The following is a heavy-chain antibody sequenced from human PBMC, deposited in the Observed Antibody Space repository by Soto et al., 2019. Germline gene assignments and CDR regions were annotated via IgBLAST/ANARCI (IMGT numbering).Heavy chain of an antibody. CDR2: IYPGDSDT. CDR1: GYSFTNYW. D-gene: IGHD5-12*01. CDR3: ARHRLRQYSYGMDV. J-gene: IGHJ6*04. V-gene: IGHV5-51*01. Sequence: GESLKISCRGSGYSFTNYWIGWVRQMPGKGLEWMGVIYPGDSDTRYSPSFQGQVTISVDKFINTAYLQWSSLKASDSATYYCARHRLRQYSYGMDVWGKGTTVTVSS.